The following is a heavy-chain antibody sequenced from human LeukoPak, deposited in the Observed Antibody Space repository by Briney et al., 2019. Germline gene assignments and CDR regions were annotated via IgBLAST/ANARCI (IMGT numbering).Heavy chain of an antibody. CDR1: GFTFSSYA. V-gene: IGHV3-23*01. J-gene: IGHJ4*02. CDR2: ISGSGGTT. D-gene: IGHD6-13*01. Sequence: SGGSLRLSCAASGFTFSSYAMTWVRQAPGKGLKWVSGISGSGGTTYYADSVKGRFTISRDNSKNTLYLQMNSLRAEDTAVYYCARDAIAAVGPLDYWGQGTLVTVSS. CDR3: ARDAIAAVGPLDY.